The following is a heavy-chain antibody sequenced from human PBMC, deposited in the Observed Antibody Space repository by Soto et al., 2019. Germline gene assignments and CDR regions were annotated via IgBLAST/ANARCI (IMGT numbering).Heavy chain of an antibody. CDR2: IIPIFGTA. D-gene: IGHD3-3*01. V-gene: IGHV1-69*13. Sequence: RASVKVSCKASGGTFSSYAISWVRQAPGQGLEWMGGIIPIFGTANYAQKFQGRVTITADESTSTAYMELSSLRSEDTAVYYCARATISDPYDFWSGPYPRFDYWGQGTLVTVSS. J-gene: IGHJ4*02. CDR3: ARATISDPYDFWSGPYPRFDY. CDR1: GGTFSSYA.